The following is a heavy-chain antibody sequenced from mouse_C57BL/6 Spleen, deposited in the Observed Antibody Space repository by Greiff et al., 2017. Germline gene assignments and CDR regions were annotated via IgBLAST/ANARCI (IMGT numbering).Heavy chain of an antibody. CDR3: TAPTVVVHWYFDV. CDR1: GFTFSNYW. CDR2: IRLKSDNYAT. J-gene: IGHJ1*03. V-gene: IGHV6-3*01. D-gene: IGHD1-1*01. Sequence: DVQLQESGGGLVQPGGSMKLSCVASGFTFSNYWMNWVRQSPEKGLEWVAQIRLKSDNYATHYAESVKGRFTISRDDSKSSVYLQMNNLRAEDTGIYYCTAPTVVVHWYFDVWGTGTTVTVSS.